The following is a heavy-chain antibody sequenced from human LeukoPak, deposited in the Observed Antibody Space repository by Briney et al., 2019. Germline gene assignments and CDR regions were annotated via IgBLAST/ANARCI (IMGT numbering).Heavy chain of an antibody. CDR1: GFTFSTYT. Sequence: GGSLRLSCAASGFTFSTYTMHWVRQAPGKGLEWVAVISYDGSKRYYADADSVKGRFTISRDNSKNTLYLQMNSLRAEDTAVYYCARANYGDYLDYWGQGTLVTVSS. CDR3: ARANYGDYLDY. D-gene: IGHD4-17*01. CDR2: ISYDGSKR. V-gene: IGHV3-30-3*01. J-gene: IGHJ4*02.